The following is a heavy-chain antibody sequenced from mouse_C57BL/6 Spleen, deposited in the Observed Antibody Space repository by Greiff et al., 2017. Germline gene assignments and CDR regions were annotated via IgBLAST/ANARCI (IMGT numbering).Heavy chain of an antibody. D-gene: IGHD6-2*01. V-gene: IGHV1-59*01. Sequence: QVQLQQPGAELVRPGTSVKLSCKASGYTFTSYWMHWVKQRPGQGLEWIGVIDPSDSYTNYNQKFKGKATLTVDTSSSTAYMQLSSLTSEDSAVYYCARSEISYYFDYWGQGTTLTVSS. CDR2: IDPSDSYT. J-gene: IGHJ2*01. CDR1: GYTFTSYW. CDR3: ARSEISYYFDY.